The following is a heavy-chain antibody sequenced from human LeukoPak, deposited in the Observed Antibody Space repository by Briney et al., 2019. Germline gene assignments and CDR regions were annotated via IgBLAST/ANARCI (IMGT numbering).Heavy chain of an antibody. CDR2: ISPTGSTT. V-gene: IGHV3-74*01. D-gene: IGHD6-6*01. CDR3: ARGPNSNWSGLDF. J-gene: IGHJ4*02. CDR1: GFTFDDYA. Sequence: GGSLRLSCAASGFTFDDYAMHWARQLPGKGLVWVSRISPTGSTTSYADSVKGRFTVSRDNAKNTLYLQVNNLRAEDTAVYYCARGPNSNWSGLDFWGQGTLLTVSS.